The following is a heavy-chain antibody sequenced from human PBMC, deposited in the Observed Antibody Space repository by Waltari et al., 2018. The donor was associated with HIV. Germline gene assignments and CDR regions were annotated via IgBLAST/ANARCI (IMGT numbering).Heavy chain of an antibody. Sequence: QVQLVQSGAEVKKPGSSVKVSCKASGGTFSSYAISWVRQAPGQGLEWLGWILPIFGTSSYAQNFQGRVTITADESTSTAYMELSSLGSEDTAVYYCSRMNEVAVAGTGFDAFDIWGQGTKVTVSS. V-gene: IGHV1-69*01. J-gene: IGHJ3*02. CDR1: GGTFSSYA. CDR2: ILPIFGTS. D-gene: IGHD6-19*01. CDR3: SRMNEVAVAGTGFDAFDI.